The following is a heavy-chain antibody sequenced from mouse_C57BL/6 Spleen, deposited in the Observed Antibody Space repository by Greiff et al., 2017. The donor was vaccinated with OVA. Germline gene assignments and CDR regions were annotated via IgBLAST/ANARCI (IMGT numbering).Heavy chain of an antibody. V-gene: IGHV5-6*01. Sequence: EVHLVESGGDLVKPGGSLKLSCAASGFTFSSYGMSWVRQTPDKRLEWVATISSGGSYTYYPDSVKGRFTISRDNAKNTLYLQMSSLKSEDTAMYYCARQDSNSYAMDYWGQGTSVTVSS. J-gene: IGHJ4*01. CDR1: GFTFSSYG. CDR2: ISSGGSYT. D-gene: IGHD2-5*01. CDR3: ARQDSNSYAMDY.